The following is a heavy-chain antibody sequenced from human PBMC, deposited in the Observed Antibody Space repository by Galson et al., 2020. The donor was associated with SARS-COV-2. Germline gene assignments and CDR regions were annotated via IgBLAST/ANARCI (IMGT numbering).Heavy chain of an antibody. CDR1: GFNFKRYW. Sequence: GESLKISCVVSGFNFKRYWVSWVRQAPGKGLEWVANIKEDGTETHYVDSVKGRFTISRDNAKNSLFLQMNSLRVEDTAVYYCAREDPRGDVWGQGTEVAVSS. D-gene: IGHD3-10*01. V-gene: IGHV3-7*01. CDR3: AREDPRGDV. J-gene: IGHJ6*02. CDR2: IKEDGTET.